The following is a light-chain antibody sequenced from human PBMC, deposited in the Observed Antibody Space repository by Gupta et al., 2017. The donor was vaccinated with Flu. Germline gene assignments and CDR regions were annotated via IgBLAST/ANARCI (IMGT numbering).Light chain of an antibody. Sequence: IVMMQSPDTLFVSPGERAILPCRASQSVSGNVAWYQQKPSQAPRLLIYGAVTRATGVPARFSGSGCETEVTLTISNRQEEEFAGYYCQQYNNWPPLTFGQGTRVES. CDR3: QQYNNWPPLT. CDR1: QSVSGN. V-gene: IGKV3-15*01. J-gene: IGKJ5*01. CDR2: GAV.